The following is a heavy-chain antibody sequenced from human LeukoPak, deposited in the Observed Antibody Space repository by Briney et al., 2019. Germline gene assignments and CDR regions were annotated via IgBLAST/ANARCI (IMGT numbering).Heavy chain of an antibody. J-gene: IGHJ5*02. CDR1: GFTFSSYW. CDR3: ARDGRYSYGPA. V-gene: IGHV3-74*01. D-gene: IGHD5-18*01. Sequence: GGSLRLSCAASGFTFSSYWMHWVRRAPGKGLVRVSRINSDGSSTSYADSVKGRFTISRDNAKNTLYLQMNSLRAEDTAVYYCARDGRYSYGPAWGQGTLVTVSS. CDR2: INSDGSST.